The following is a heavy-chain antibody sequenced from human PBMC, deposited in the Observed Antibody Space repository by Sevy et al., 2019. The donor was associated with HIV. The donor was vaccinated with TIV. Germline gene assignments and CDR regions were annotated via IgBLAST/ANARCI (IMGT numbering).Heavy chain of an antibody. CDR3: AKAYDASSVKTGGHFDS. V-gene: IGHV3-30*18. Sequence: GGSLRLSCGGFGFTFSRYGMHWVRQAPGKGLEWVAVISYEGSNKYYADSVKGRFPISRDNSKNKLYLQMNSLRAEDTDVYFCAKAYDASSVKTGGHFDSWGQGTLVTVSS. D-gene: IGHD3-3*01. CDR1: GFTFSRYG. J-gene: IGHJ4*02. CDR2: ISYEGSNK.